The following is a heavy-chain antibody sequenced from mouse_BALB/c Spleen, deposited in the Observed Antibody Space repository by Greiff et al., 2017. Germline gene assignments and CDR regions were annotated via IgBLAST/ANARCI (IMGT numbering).Heavy chain of an antibody. J-gene: IGHJ4*01. CDR2: IDPSDSET. CDR1: GYSFTSYW. Sequence: QVQLKESGPQLVRPGASVKISCKASGYSFTSYWMHWVKQRPGQGLEWIGMIDPSDSETRLNQKFKDKATLTVDKSSSTAYMQLSSPTSEDSAVYYCARNYGNYVRAMDYWGQGTSVTVSS. V-gene: IGHV1S126*01. D-gene: IGHD2-1*01. CDR3: ARNYGNYVRAMDY.